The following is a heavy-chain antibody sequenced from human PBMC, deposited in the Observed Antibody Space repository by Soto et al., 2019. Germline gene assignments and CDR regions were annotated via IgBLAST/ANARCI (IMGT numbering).Heavy chain of an antibody. CDR1: GFTFSSYA. V-gene: IGHV3-23*01. CDR3: ARAIYYDSSGYYRYYFDY. D-gene: IGHD3-22*01. J-gene: IGHJ4*02. Sequence: PGGSLRLSCAASGFTFSSYAMSWVRQAPGKGLEWVSAISGSGGSTYYADSVKGRFTISRDNSKNTLYLQMNSLRAEDTAVYYCARAIYYDSSGYYRYYFDYWGQGTLVTVSS. CDR2: ISGSGGST.